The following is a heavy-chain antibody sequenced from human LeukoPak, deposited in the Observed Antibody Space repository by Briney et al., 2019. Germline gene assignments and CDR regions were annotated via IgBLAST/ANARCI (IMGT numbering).Heavy chain of an antibody. CDR2: INPNSGGT. V-gene: IGHV1-2*02. D-gene: IGHD3-22*01. Sequence: GASVKVSCKASGYTFTGYYMHWVRQAPGQGLEWMGWINPNSGGTNYAQEFQGRVTMTRDTSISTAYMELSRLRSDDTAVYYCAPIDSSGFGFDYWGQGTLVTVSS. J-gene: IGHJ4*02. CDR1: GYTFTGYY. CDR3: APIDSSGFGFDY.